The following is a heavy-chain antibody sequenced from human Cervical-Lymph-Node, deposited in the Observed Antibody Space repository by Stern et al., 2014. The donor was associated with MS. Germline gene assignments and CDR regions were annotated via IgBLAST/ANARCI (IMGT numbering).Heavy chain of an antibody. Sequence: EVQLVQSGAEVKKPGESLKISCKGSGYSFSTHWIGWVRQMPGKGLAWMGIIYPGDSDTRYSPSFQGQVTISADKSISTAYLQWSSLKASDTAMYYCARHTTSSGSYFDYWGQGTLVTVSS. CDR1: GYSFSTHW. CDR3: ARHTTSSGSYFDY. CDR2: IYPGDSDT. D-gene: IGHD3-22*01. J-gene: IGHJ4*02. V-gene: IGHV5-51*03.